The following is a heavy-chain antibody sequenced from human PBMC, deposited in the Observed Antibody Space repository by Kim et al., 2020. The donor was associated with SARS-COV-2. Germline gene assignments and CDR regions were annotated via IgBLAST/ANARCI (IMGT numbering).Heavy chain of an antibody. V-gene: IGHV1-24*01. CDR1: GYTLTELS. J-gene: IGHJ4*02. Sequence: ASVKVSCKVSGYTLTELSMHWVRQAPGKGLEWMGGFDPEDGETIYAQKFQGRVTMTEDTSTDTAYMELSSLRSEDTAVYYCATDRAMVRGALKDYWGQGTLVTVSS. CDR2: FDPEDGET. D-gene: IGHD3-10*01. CDR3: ATDRAMVRGALKDY.